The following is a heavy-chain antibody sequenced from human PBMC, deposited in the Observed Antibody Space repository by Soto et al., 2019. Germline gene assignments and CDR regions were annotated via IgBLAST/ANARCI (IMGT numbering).Heavy chain of an antibody. J-gene: IGHJ5*02. V-gene: IGHV4-39*01. D-gene: IGHD3-16*01. CDR1: AVSITSSSHF. CDR3: GAQTGTIAAASYGTSNWFAP. CDR2: TYFTGNT. Sequence: SQTLSLTCTVSAVSITSSSHFWGWVRQPPGKGLEWVGTTYFTGNTYKPTSFKSRLTMSIDTLKTESPLRLNSVTAADTAVYYCGAQTGTIAAASYGTSNWFAPWGQGTRVTAPQ.